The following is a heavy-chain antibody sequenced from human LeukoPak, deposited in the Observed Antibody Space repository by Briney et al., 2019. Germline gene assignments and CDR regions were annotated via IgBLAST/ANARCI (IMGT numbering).Heavy chain of an antibody. D-gene: IGHD2-15*01. CDR2: ISGSGGST. J-gene: IGHJ4*02. Sequence: GGSLRLSCAASGFTFGSYAMTWVRQAPGKGLEWVSGISGSGGSTYYAGSVKGRFTISRDNSKNTLYLQMNSLRAEDTAVYYCAKAAGYCSGGNCFDYWGQETLVTVSS. CDR1: GFTFGSYA. CDR3: AKAAGYCSGGNCFDY. V-gene: IGHV3-23*01.